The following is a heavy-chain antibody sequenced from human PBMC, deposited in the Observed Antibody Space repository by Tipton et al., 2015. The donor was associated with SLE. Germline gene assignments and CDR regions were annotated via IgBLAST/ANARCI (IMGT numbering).Heavy chain of an antibody. V-gene: IGHV4-4*08. Sequence: LRLSCSVSGGSISAFYWSWIRQPPGKGLEWIGYLYTSGRTNYNPSLKSRVTISVDMSKNELSLRLSSVTTADTAMYFCARERDCGSDCFGSYYYYMDVWGKGTTVIVSS. D-gene: IGHD2-21*01. CDR3: ARERDCGSDCFGSYYYYMDV. CDR1: GGSISAFY. CDR2: LYTSGRT. J-gene: IGHJ6*03.